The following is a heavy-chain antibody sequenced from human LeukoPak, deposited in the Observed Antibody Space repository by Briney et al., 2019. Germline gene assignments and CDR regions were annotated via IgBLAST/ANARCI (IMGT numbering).Heavy chain of an antibody. J-gene: IGHJ4*02. CDR1: GFTFSTYA. CDR2: ISGSGGST. Sequence: GGSLRLSCAASGFTFSTYAMNWVRQAPGKGLEWVSGISGSGGSTYYADSVKGRFTISRDNSKNTLYLQMNSLRAEDTAVYYCARDLLGVVPAAISGSPDYWGQGTLVTVSS. V-gene: IGHV3-23*01. D-gene: IGHD2-2*01. CDR3: ARDLLGVVPAAISGSPDY.